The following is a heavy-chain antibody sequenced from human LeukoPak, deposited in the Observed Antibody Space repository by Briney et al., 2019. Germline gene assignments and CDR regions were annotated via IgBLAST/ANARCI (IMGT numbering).Heavy chain of an antibody. Sequence: GVLRLSCTASGFTFGYYAMSWIRQAPGKGLEWVGFIRSKVYGETADYAASVKGRFTISRDDSKAIAYLQMNSLKTEDTAVYHCTRDRGAYNLYDYWGQGTLVTVSS. CDR1: GFTFGYYA. D-gene: IGHD1-1*01. V-gene: IGHV3-49*03. CDR2: IRSKVYGETA. CDR3: TRDRGAYNLYDY. J-gene: IGHJ4*02.